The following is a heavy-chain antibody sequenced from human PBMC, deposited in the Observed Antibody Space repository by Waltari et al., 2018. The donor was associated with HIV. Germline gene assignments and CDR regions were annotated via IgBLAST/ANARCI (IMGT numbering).Heavy chain of an antibody. J-gene: IGHJ4*02. Sequence: QVQLVESGGGVVQPGRSLRLSCAASGSTFSNVAMHWVRQASGKGLEWVAVIWYDGDNKYYADSVKGRFTISRDNSKNTLYLQMNSLRVEDTAVYYCARGGYYYDISGYYHYWGQGTLVTVSS. CDR3: ARGGYYYDISGYYHY. CDR2: IWYDGDNK. V-gene: IGHV3-33*01. D-gene: IGHD3-22*01. CDR1: GSTFSNVA.